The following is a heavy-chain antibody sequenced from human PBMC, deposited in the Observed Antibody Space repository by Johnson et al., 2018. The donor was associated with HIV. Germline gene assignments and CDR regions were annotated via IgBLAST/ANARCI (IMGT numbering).Heavy chain of an antibody. J-gene: IGHJ3*02. V-gene: IGHV3-30*04. D-gene: IGHD6-13*01. CDR1: GFTLSKYA. CDR2: ISFDGSNK. CDR3: ARDQAYSSSWEGVFDI. Sequence: QVQLVESGGGLVQPGGSLRLSCAASGFTLSKYAMHWVRQAPGKGLEWVAVISFDGSNKYNADSVKGRFIISRDNSQNTLSLQMNSLTADDTAVYYCARDQAYSSSWEGVFDIWGQGTRVIVSS.